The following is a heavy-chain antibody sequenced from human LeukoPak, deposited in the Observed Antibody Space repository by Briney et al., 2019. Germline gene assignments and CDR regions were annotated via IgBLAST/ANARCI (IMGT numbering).Heavy chain of an antibody. Sequence: GGFLRLSCAASGFTFSSYAMSWVPQAPGKGLEWVSAISGSGGSTYYADSVKGRFTISRDNSKNTLYLQMNSLRAEDTAVYYCAKWGFCDSSGYPTLFDYWGQGTLVTVSS. J-gene: IGHJ4*02. CDR3: AKWGFCDSSGYPTLFDY. V-gene: IGHV3-23*01. CDR1: GFTFSSYA. CDR2: ISGSGGST. D-gene: IGHD3-22*01.